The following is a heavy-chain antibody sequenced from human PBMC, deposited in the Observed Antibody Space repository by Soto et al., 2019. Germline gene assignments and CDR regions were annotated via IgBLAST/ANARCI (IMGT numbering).Heavy chain of an antibody. Sequence: QVQLVESGGGVVQPGRSLRLSCAASAFTFSSYGMHWVRQAPGKGLAWVAVISYDGSNKYYQDSVKGRFTISRDNSKKTLYLHMNSLRAEDKAVYYCAKDLVFESAATFFLGMDVGGQGTTVTVSS. V-gene: IGHV3-30*18. J-gene: IGHJ6*02. CDR2: ISYDGSNK. CDR1: AFTFSSYG. D-gene: IGHD2-15*01. CDR3: AKDLVFESAATFFLGMDV.